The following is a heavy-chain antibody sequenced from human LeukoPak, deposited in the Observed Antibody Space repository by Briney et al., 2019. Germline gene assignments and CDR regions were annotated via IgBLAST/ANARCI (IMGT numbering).Heavy chain of an antibody. CDR1: GGSISSYY. CDR2: IYYSGST. J-gene: IGHJ6*04. CDR3: ARVPPYYDILTGYSPYGMDV. Sequence: SETLSLTCTVSGGSISSYYWSWIRQPPGKGLEWIGYIYYSGSTNYNPSLKSRVTISVDTSKNQFSLKLSSVTAADTAVYYCARVPPYYDILTGYSPYGMDVWGKGTTATVSS. V-gene: IGHV4-59*01. D-gene: IGHD3-9*01.